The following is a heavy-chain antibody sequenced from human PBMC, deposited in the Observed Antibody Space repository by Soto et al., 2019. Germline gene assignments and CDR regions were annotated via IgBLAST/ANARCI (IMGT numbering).Heavy chain of an antibody. CDR3: VRVIGRAHFYY. V-gene: IGHV3-72*01. J-gene: IGHJ4*02. D-gene: IGHD2-21*01. CDR1: GFTLSDHY. Sequence: GGSLRLSCAASGFTLSDHYIDWVRQAPGKGLEWVGRSRDKANSYTTEYAASVKGRFTISRDDSKNSLNLQMNSLKPEDTAVYYCVRVIGRAHFYYWGQGALVPVSS. CDR2: SRDKANSYTT.